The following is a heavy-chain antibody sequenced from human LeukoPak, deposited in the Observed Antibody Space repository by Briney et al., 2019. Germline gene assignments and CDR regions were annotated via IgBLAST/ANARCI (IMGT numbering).Heavy chain of an antibody. J-gene: IGHJ4*02. Sequence: SETLSLTCTVSGGSISSSRYYWGWIRQPPGKGLEWIGRIYTSGSTNYNPSLKSRVTISVDTSKNQFSLKLSSVTAADTAVYYCARGGGDRFDYWGQGTLVTVSS. D-gene: IGHD2-21*02. CDR1: GGSISSSRYY. V-gene: IGHV4-61*02. CDR2: IYTSGST. CDR3: ARGGGDRFDY.